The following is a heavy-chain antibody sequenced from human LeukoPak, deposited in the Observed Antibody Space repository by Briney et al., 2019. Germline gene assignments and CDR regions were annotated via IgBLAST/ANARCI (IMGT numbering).Heavy chain of an antibody. D-gene: IGHD1-26*01. J-gene: IGHJ5*02. CDR2: IYYSGST. V-gene: IGHV4-30-4*08. CDR1: GGSISSGDYY. CDR3: ARGRGGLIVGATGAPWFDP. Sequence: PSQTLSLTCTVSGGSISSGDYYWSWIRQPRGKGLEWIGYIYYSGSTYYNPSLKSRVTISVDTSKNQFSLKLSSVTAADTAVYYCARGRGGLIVGATGAPWFDPWGQGTLVTVSS.